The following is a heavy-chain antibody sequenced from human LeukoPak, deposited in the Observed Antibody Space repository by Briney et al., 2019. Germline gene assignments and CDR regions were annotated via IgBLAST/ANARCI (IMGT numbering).Heavy chain of an antibody. Sequence: PSETLSLTCNVSGGSISSYYWSWIRQPPGEGLEWIGYIYYSGSTNYNPSLKSRVTISVDTSKNQFSLKLSSVTAADTAVYYCARVGYRSYYYYMDVWGKGTTVTVSS. D-gene: IGHD5-18*01. CDR2: IYYSGST. J-gene: IGHJ6*03. CDR1: GGSISSYY. V-gene: IGHV4-59*01. CDR3: ARVGYRSYYYYMDV.